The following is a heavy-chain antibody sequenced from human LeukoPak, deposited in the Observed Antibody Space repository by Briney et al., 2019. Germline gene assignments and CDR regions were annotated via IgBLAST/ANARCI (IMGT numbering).Heavy chain of an antibody. V-gene: IGHV3-30-3*01. D-gene: IGHD6-19*01. CDR2: ISYDGSNK. CDR1: GFTFSSYA. J-gene: IGHJ4*02. CDR3: ARDADYSSGWLFDY. Sequence: PGGSLRLSCAASGFTFSSYAMHWVCQAPGKGLEWVAVISYDGSNKYYADSVKGRFTISRDNSKNTLYLQMNSLRAEDTAVYYCARDADYSSGWLFDYWGQGTLVTVSS.